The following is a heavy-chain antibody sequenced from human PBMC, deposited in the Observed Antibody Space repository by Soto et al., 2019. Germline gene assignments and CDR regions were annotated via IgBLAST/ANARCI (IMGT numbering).Heavy chain of an antibody. CDR2: IRTKAYGGTA. CDR1: GVTLGEYA. CDR3: SRGNANYRAPLDY. Sequence: GGSLRLSCTGSGVTLGEYAMSWFRQAPGKGLEWIGFIRTKAYGGTAEYAASAKGRFTISRDDSKSIAYLLMNDLKIEDTALFYCSRGNANYRAPLDYWGQGTPVLVSS. D-gene: IGHD1-7*01. J-gene: IGHJ4*02. V-gene: IGHV3-49*03.